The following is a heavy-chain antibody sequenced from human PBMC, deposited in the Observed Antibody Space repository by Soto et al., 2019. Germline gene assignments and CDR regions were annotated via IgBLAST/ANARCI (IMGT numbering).Heavy chain of an antibody. V-gene: IGHV1-8*01. CDR2: MNPNSGNT. CDR1: GYTFTSYD. Sequence: ASVKVSCKASGYTFTSYDINWVRQATGQGLEWMGWMNPNSGNTGYAQKFQGRVTMTRNTSISTAYMELSSLRSEDTAVYYCARAIFGVVRAAFDIWGQGTMVTVSS. CDR3: ARAIFGVVRAAFDI. D-gene: IGHD3-3*01. J-gene: IGHJ3*02.